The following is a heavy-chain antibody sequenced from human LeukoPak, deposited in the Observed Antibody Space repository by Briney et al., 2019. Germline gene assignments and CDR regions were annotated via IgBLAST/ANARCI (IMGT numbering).Heavy chain of an antibody. CDR3: ARPLGYWGTADL. Sequence: GESLKISCKGSGYSFTSYWIGWVRQMPGKGLEWMGIIYPDDSETRYSPSLQGQITISADKSISTAYLQWSSLKASDTAIYYCARPLGYWGTADLWGQGTLVTVSS. CDR1: GYSFTSYW. V-gene: IGHV5-51*01. D-gene: IGHD7-27*01. J-gene: IGHJ4*02. CDR2: IYPDDSET.